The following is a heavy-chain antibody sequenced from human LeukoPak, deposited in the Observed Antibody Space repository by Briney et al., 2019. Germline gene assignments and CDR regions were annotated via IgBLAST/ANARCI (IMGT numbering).Heavy chain of an antibody. D-gene: IGHD6-13*01. CDR2: IYFTGST. J-gene: IGHJ3*02. CDR1: GGSISSYF. CDR3: ARHCASGTCAFDI. V-gene: IGHV4-59*08. Sequence: PSETLSLTCTVPGGSISSYFWNWIRQPPGRGLEWIGYIYFTGSTNYNPSLQSRVTISVDTSKNQFSLKLTSVTAADTAVYYCARHCASGTCAFDIWGQGTMVTVSS.